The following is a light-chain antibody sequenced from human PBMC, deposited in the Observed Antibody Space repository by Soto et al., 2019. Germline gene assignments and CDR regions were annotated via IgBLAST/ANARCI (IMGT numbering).Light chain of an antibody. CDR3: QKYDSAPWT. Sequence: DIQMTQSPSSLSVSIRGRVTITCRASQGISNYLAWYQQKPGKVPKLLIYAASTLQSGVPSRFSGSGSGTDFTLTISSLQPEDVATYYCQKYDSAPWTFGQGTKVEIK. CDR1: QGISNY. J-gene: IGKJ1*01. V-gene: IGKV1-27*01. CDR2: AAS.